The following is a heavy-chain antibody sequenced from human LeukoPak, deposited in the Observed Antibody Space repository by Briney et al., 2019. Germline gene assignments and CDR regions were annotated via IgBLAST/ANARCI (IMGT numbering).Heavy chain of an antibody. CDR2: IRYDGSDK. J-gene: IGHJ4*02. D-gene: IGHD6-13*01. CDR3: AKEHDSSSWSDY. V-gene: IGHV3-30*02. Sequence: GGSLRLSCAASGFTFNIYAMHWVRQAPGKGLEWVAFIRYDGSDKYYADSVKGRFTISRDNSKNTLYLQMNSLRADDTAVYYCAKEHDSSSWSDYWGQGTLVTVSS. CDR1: GFTFNIYA.